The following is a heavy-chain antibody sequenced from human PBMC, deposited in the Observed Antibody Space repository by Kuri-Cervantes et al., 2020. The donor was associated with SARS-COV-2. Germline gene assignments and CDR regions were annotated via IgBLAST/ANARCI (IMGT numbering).Heavy chain of an antibody. CDR1: XYXXXGYY. D-gene: IGHD3-10*01. V-gene: IGHV1-2*06. CDR3: SKMRCMVXGVSGTDV. CDR2: INPXSGGT. J-gene: IGHJ6*02. Sequence: ASVKVXXXASXYXXXGYYMHWVRQAXGQGXEWXXXINPXSGGTDYAHXXXGRVTLTRDTSIXXAYMELSXXRSDXTAVXXCSKMRCMVXGVSGTDVWGQGTTVTISS.